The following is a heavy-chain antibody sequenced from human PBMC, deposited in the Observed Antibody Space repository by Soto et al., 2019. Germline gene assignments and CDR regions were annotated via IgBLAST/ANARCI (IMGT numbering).Heavy chain of an antibody. CDR2: IYYSGST. V-gene: IGHV4-31*03. Sequence: QVQLQESGPGLVKPSQTLSLTCTVSGGYISSGGYYWSWIRQHPGKGLEWIGYIYYSGSTYYNPSLKIRVTIAVDTSKNQFSLKLSSVTAADTAVYYCAMVTFVGANWFAPWGQGTLVTVSS. CDR1: GGYISSGGYY. D-gene: IGHD3-16*01. J-gene: IGHJ5*02. CDR3: AMVTFVGANWFAP.